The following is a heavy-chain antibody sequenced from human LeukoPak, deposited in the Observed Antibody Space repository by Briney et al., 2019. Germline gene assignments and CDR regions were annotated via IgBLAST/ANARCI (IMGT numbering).Heavy chain of an antibody. CDR2: IYYSGST. Sequence: PSETLSLTCTVSGGSISSSSYYWGWIRQPPGKGLEWIGSIYYSGSTYYNPSLKSRVTISVDTSKNQFSLKLSSVTAADTAVYYCASLSRDYYDILTGYYYFDYWGQGTLVTVSS. CDR3: ASLSRDYYDILTGYYYFDY. D-gene: IGHD3-9*01. V-gene: IGHV4-39*01. J-gene: IGHJ4*02. CDR1: GGSISSSSYY.